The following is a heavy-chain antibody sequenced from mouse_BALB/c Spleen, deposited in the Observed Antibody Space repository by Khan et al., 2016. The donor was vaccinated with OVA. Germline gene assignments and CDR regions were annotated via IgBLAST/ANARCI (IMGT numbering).Heavy chain of an antibody. Sequence: QVQLKESGPGLVAPSQSLSITCTVSGFSLSRYNVHWVRQPPGKGLEWLGMIWGDGTTDYKSILKSRLSISKDNSKSQVFLKMNSLQTDDTAMYYCARTYYRYDGYYAMDYWGQGTSVTVSS. V-gene: IGHV2-6-4*01. J-gene: IGHJ4*01. D-gene: IGHD2-14*01. CDR3: ARTYYRYDGYYAMDY. CDR1: GFSLSRYN. CDR2: IWGDGTT.